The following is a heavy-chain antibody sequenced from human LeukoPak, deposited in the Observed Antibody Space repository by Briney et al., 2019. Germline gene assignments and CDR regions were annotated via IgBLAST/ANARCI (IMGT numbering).Heavy chain of an antibody. V-gene: IGHV3-7*03. D-gene: IGHD6-13*01. CDR1: GFTFSNLW. CDR3: ATSTAAAGTD. J-gene: IGHJ4*02. CDR2: IKQDGSEK. Sequence: GGSLRLSWAASGFTFSNLWMSWVRQAPGKGLKWVANIKQDGSEKYYVDSVKGRFTISRDNAQNSLYLQMNSLRAEDTAIYYCATSTAAAGTDWGQGTLVIVSS.